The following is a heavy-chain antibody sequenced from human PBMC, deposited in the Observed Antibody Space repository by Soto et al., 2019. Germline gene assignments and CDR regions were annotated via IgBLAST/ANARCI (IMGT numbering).Heavy chain of an antibody. D-gene: IGHD3-10*01. Sequence: EEQLVESGGGLVQPGGSLRLSCAASGLTFSSYWMHWVRQAPGKGLVWVSRIKRDGSSTNYADSVEGRFTISRDNAKNTVYLPMNSLTGEKTAVYYCARDNGPGTYKTPSWGQGTLVTVSS. CDR1: GLTFSSYW. CDR2: IKRDGSST. V-gene: IGHV3-74*01. CDR3: ARDNGPGTYKTPS. J-gene: IGHJ5*02.